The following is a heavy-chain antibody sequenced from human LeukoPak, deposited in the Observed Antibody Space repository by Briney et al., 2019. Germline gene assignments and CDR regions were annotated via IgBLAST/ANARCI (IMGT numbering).Heavy chain of an antibody. J-gene: IGHJ6*02. V-gene: IGHV4-34*01. Sequence: SETLSLTCAVYGGSFSGYYWSWIRQPPGKGLEWIGEINHSGSTNYNPSLKSRVTISVDTSKNQFSLKLSSVTAADTAVYYCARIAAAGTNSVHYYYYGMDVWGQGTTVTVSS. CDR1: GGSFSGYY. CDR2: INHSGST. D-gene: IGHD6-13*01. CDR3: ARIAAAGTNSVHYYYYGMDV.